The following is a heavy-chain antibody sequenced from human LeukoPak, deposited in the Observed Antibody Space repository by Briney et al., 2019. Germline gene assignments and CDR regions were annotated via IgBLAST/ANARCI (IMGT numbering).Heavy chain of an antibody. CDR3: ARAYSERYGLGYYYMDL. CDR2: IRYDGSNK. V-gene: IGHV3-30*02. Sequence: GGSLRLSCAASGFIFSNYGMHWVRQAPGKGLEWVAFIRYDGSNKYYADSVKGRFTISRDNSKNTLYLQMNSLRVEDTAVYYCARAYSERYGLGYYYMDLWGKGTTVTVSS. D-gene: IGHD1-26*01. CDR1: GFIFSNYG. J-gene: IGHJ6*03.